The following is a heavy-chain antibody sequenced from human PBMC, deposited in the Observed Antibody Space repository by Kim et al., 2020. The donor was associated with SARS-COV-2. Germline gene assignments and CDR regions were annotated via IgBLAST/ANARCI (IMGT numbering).Heavy chain of an antibody. CDR3: ARGHIVLMVYASGGSRDAFDI. V-gene: IGHV1-46*01. D-gene: IGHD2-8*01. CDR1: GYTFTSYY. J-gene: IGHJ3*02. Sequence: ASVKVSCKASGYTFTSYYMHWVRQAPGQGLEWMGIINPSGGSTSYAQKFQGRVTMTRDTSTSTVYMELSSLRSEDTAVYYCARGHIVLMVYASGGSRDAFDIWGQGTMVTVSS. CDR2: INPSGGST.